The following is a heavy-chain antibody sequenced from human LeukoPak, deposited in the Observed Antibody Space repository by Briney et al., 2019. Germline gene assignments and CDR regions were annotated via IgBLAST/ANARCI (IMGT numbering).Heavy chain of an antibody. CDR1: GYSISSDYF. CDR2: IYHSGTT. CDR3: ARVGITVAGPFDY. V-gene: IGHV4-38-2*01. D-gene: IGHD6-19*01. J-gene: IGHJ4*02. Sequence: SETLSLTCAVSGYSISSDYFWGWIRQPPGRGLEWIGSIYHSGTTYYNPSLKSRVTISVDTPKNQFSLKLSSVTAADTAVYYCARVGITVAGPFDYWGQGTLVAVSS.